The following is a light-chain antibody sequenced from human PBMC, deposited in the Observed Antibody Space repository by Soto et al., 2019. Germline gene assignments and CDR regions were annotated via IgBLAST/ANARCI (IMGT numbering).Light chain of an antibody. CDR1: QSVSSN. J-gene: IGKJ5*01. V-gene: IGKV3-15*01. CDR2: GAS. CDR3: QQSSNWLT. Sequence: EIVMTQSPATLSVSPWERATLSCRASQSVSSNLAWYQQKPGQAPRLLIYGASTRATGIPARFSGSGSGTEFTLTISSLQSEDFAVYYCQQSSNWLTFGQGTRLEIK.